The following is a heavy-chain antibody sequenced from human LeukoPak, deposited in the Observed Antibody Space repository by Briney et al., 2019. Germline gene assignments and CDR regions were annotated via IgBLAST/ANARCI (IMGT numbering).Heavy chain of an antibody. J-gene: IGHJ6*03. CDR3: ARTHSYYMDV. CDR1: GYSISSGYY. CDR2: IYHSGST. V-gene: IGHV4-38-2*02. Sequence: PSETLSLTCTVSGYSISSGYYWGWIRQPPGKGLEWIGSIYHSGSTYYNPSLKSRVTISVDTSKNQFSLKLSSVTAADTAVYYCARTHSYYMDVWGKGTTVTVS.